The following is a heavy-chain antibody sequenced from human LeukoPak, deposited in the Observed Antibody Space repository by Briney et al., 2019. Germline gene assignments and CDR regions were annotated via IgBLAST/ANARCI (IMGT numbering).Heavy chain of an antibody. D-gene: IGHD6-13*01. V-gene: IGHV3-74*03. CDR1: RFAFSSDW. CDR3: ASRWWYFDL. J-gene: IGHJ2*01. CDR2: INSDGSST. Sequence: GGSLRLSCAASRFAFSSDWMHWVRQAPGKGLVWVSRINSDGSSTTYADSVKGRFTISRDNAKNTLYLQMNSLRAEDTALYYCASRWWYFDLWGRGTLVTVSS.